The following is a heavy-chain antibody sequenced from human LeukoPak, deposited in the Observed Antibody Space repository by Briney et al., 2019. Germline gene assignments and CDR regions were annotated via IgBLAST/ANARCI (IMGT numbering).Heavy chain of an antibody. V-gene: IGHV3-30-3*01. Sequence: PGGSLRLSCAASGYTFSSCAMHWVRQPPGKGLEWVAVITYDGNNQYYADSVKGRFTISRDNSKNMLYLQMSSLRAEDTAVYYCTRDRSGSGTYTIDSWGQGTLVTVSS. D-gene: IGHD1-26*01. CDR1: GYTFSSCA. CDR2: ITYDGNNQ. CDR3: TRDRSGSGTYTIDS. J-gene: IGHJ4*02.